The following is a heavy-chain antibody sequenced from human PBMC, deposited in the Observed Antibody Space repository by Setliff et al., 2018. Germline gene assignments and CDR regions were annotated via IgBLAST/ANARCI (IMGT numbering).Heavy chain of an antibody. V-gene: IGHV4-34*01. CDR3: ARGRNIAARLLDS. J-gene: IGHJ4*02. CDR1: GGTFSDYH. D-gene: IGHD6-6*01. CDR2: INHSGST. Sequence: SSETLSLTCAAYGGTFSDYHWTWIRQSPEKGLEWIGEINHSGSTNYNPSLKSRVTISIDTSKDQFSLKLISMTAADTAVDYCARGRNIAARLLDSWGQGTLVTVSS.